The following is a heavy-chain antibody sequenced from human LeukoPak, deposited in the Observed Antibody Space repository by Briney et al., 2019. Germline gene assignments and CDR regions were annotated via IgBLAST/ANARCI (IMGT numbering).Heavy chain of an antibody. CDR3: ARPGGLRSPINHFDY. J-gene: IGHJ4*02. V-gene: IGHV1-18*01. D-gene: IGHD4-17*01. CDR1: GGTFSSYA. Sequence: ASVKVSCKASGGTFSSYAISWVRQAPGQGLEWMGWISAYNGNTNYAQKLQGRVTMTTDTSTSTAYMELRSLRSDDTAVYYCARPGGLRSPINHFDYWGQGTLVTVSS. CDR2: ISAYNGNT.